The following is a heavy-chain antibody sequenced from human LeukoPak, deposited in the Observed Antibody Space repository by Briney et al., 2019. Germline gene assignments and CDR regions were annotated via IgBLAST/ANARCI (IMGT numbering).Heavy chain of an antibody. J-gene: IGHJ4*02. Sequence: SETLSLTCAVYGGSFSGYYWSWIRQPPGKGLEWIGEINHSGSTNYNPSLKSRVTISLDTSKNQFSLKLSSVTAADTAVYYCAYSTVVTRGYYWGQGTLVTVSS. V-gene: IGHV4-34*01. CDR2: INHSGST. CDR1: GGSFSGYY. CDR3: AYSTVVTRGYY. D-gene: IGHD4-23*01.